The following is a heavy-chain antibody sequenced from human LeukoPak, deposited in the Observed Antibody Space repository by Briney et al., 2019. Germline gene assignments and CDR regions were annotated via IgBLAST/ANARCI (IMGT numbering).Heavy chain of an antibody. J-gene: IGHJ4*02. CDR3: ARSSMVRGVDY. V-gene: IGHV4-30-2*03. CDR1: CGSISSGGYS. CDR2: IYYAGRT. Sequence: SQTLSLTCDFSCGSISSGGYSGRWIRQPPGEGLEWIGYIYYAGRTFYNPSLKSRVTISVDKSKNQFSLKLSSVTAADTAVYYCARSSMVRGVDYWGQGTLVTVSS. D-gene: IGHD3-10*01.